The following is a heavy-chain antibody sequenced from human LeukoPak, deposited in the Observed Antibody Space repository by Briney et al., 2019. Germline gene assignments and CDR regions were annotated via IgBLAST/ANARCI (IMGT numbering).Heavy chain of an antibody. D-gene: IGHD2-2*01. V-gene: IGHV4-61*02. CDR1: GGSISSGSYY. J-gene: IGHJ5*02. CDR2: IYTSGST. Sequence: SQTLSLTCTVSGGSISSGSYYWSWIRQPAGKGLEWIGRIYTSGSTNYNPSLKSRVTISVDTSKNQFSLKLSSVTAADTAVYYCAGGGRYCSSTSCLYTPWGQGTLVTVSS. CDR3: AGGGRYCSSTSCLYTP.